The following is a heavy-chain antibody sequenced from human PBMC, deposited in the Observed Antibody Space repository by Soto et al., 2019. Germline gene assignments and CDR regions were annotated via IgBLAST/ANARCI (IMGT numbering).Heavy chain of an antibody. D-gene: IGHD5-12*01. CDR3: ARGRGYSGDDHYYYFDMDV. CDR2: SIPIFGTA. Sequence: EASVKVSCKASGCTFNNYPITWVRQAPGQGLEWMGGSIPIFGTANYAQKFQGRVTISVDESTSTAYMELSSLRSEDTAVYYCARGRGYSGDDHYYYFDMDVWGQGTTVTVSS. J-gene: IGHJ6*02. CDR1: GCTFNNYP. V-gene: IGHV1-69*13.